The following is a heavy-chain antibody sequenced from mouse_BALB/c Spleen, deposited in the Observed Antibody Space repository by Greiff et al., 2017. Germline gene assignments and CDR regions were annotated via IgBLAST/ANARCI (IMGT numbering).Heavy chain of an antibody. CDR2: ISYSGST. CDR3: ARHRYGSSYGYFDV. Sequence: EVQGVESGPGLVKPSQSLSLTCTVTGYSITSDYAWNWIRQFPGNKLEWMGYISYSGSTSYNPSLKSRISITRDTSKNQFFLQLNSVTTEDTATYYCARHRYGSSYGYFDVWGAGTTVTVSS. V-gene: IGHV3-2*02. J-gene: IGHJ1*01. D-gene: IGHD1-1*01. CDR1: GYSITSDYA.